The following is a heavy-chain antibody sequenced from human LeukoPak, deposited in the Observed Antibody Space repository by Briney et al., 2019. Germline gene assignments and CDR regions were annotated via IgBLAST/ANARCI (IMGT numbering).Heavy chain of an antibody. CDR1: GFTFNTYT. D-gene: IGHD3-22*01. V-gene: IGHV3-23*01. Sequence: GGSLGLSCAAPGFTFNTYTMNWVRQAPGKGLEWVPYISGSSGIIDYADSVKGRFTISRDNSKNTLYLQMNSLRAEDTAVYYCAKDPRTSGYYDSSGYPDYWGQGTLVTVSS. J-gene: IGHJ4*02. CDR2: ISGSSGII. CDR3: AKDPRTSGYYDSSGYPDY.